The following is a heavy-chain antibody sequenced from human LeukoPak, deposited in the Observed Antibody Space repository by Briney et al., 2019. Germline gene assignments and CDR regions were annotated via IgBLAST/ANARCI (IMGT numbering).Heavy chain of an antibody. Sequence: SETLSLTCTVSGGSISSGDYYWSWIRQPPGKGREWIGYIYYSGSTYYNPSLKSRVTISVDTSKNQFSLKLSSVTAADTAVYYCSRAYGDSGHFQHWGQGTLFTVSS. CDR3: SRAYGDSGHFQH. CDR1: GGSISSGDYY. V-gene: IGHV4-30-4*08. CDR2: IYYSGST. D-gene: IGHD4-17*01. J-gene: IGHJ1*01.